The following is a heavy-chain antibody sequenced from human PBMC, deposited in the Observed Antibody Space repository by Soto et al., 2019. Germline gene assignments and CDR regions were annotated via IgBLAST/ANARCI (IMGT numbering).Heavy chain of an antibody. CDR1: GGSISSGDFY. CDR3: ARQGNHLGELVYYYYYMDV. D-gene: IGHD3-10*01. V-gene: IGHV4-30-4*01. CDR2: IYYSGST. Sequence: PSETLSLTCTVSGGSISSGDFYWSWIRQSPGKGLERIGYIYYSGSTYYNPSLKSRVTISLDTSKNQFSLKVSSVTAADTAVYYCARQGNHLGELVYYYYYMDVWGKGTTVTVSS. J-gene: IGHJ6*03.